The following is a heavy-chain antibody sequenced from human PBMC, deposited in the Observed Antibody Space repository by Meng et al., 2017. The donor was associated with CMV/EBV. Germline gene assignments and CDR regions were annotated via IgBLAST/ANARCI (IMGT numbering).Heavy chain of an antibody. CDR1: GYTFTGYY. Sequence: ASVKVSCKASGYTFTGYYMHWVRQAPGQGLEWMGWINPNSGGTNYAQKFQGRVTMTRDTSISTAYMELSRLRSDDTAVYYCAREFRVARTGGHHSYGMDVWGQGTTVTVSS. V-gene: IGHV1-2*02. CDR2: INPNSGGT. J-gene: IGHJ6*02. CDR3: AREFRVARTGGHHSYGMDV. D-gene: IGHD2-8*02.